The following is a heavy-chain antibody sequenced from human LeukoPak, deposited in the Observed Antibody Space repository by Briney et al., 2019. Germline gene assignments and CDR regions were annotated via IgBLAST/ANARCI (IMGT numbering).Heavy chain of an antibody. J-gene: IGHJ5*02. CDR2: ISGSGGST. V-gene: IGHV3-23*01. D-gene: IGHD2-2*01. CDR3: AKDYFSEDIVVVPAANWFDP. CDR1: GFTFSDYA. Sequence: PGGSLRLSCVVSGFTFSDYAMSWVRQAPGKGLEWVSAISGSGGSTYYADSVKGRFTISRDNSKNTLYLQMNSLRAEDTAVYYCAKDYFSEDIVVVPAANWFDPWGQGTLVTVSS.